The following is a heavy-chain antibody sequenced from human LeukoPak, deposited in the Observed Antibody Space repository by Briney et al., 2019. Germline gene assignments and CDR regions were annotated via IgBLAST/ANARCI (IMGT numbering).Heavy chain of an antibody. D-gene: IGHD4-17*01. CDR1: GFTFSSYG. Sequence: PGGSLRLSCAASGFTFSSYGMHWVRQAPGKGLEWVAVISYDGSNKYYADSVKGRFTISRDNSKNTLYLQMNSLRAEDTAVYYCAKDPRTTVTTFWVRYYGMDVWGQGTTVTVSS. CDR2: ISYDGSNK. J-gene: IGHJ6*02. CDR3: AKDPRTTVTTFWVRYYGMDV. V-gene: IGHV3-30*18.